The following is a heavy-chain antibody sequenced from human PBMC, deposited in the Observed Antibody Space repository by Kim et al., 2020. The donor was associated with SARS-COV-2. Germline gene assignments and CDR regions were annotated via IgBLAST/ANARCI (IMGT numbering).Heavy chain of an antibody. J-gene: IGHJ4*02. CDR3: AREDCSGGSCYSDGY. Sequence: PSLKSRVTISVDTSKNQFSLKLSSVTAADTAVYYCAREDCSGGSCYSDGYWGQGTLVTVSS. D-gene: IGHD2-15*01. V-gene: IGHV4-30-2*04.